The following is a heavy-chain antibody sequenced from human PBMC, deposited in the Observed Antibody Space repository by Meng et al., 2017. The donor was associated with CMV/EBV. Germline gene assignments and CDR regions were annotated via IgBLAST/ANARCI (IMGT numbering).Heavy chain of an antibody. V-gene: IGHV4-4*07. J-gene: IGHJ5*02. CDR2: IYTSGST. CDR1: GGSISSYY. Sequence: VPVMESGPGLVKPSETLSLTCTVSGGSISSYYWSWIRQPAGKGLEWIGRIYTSGSTNYNPSLKSRVTMSVDTSKNQFSLKLSSVTAADTAVYYCARDLMNCSSTSCANWFDPWGQGTLVTVSS. CDR3: ARDLMNCSSTSCANWFDP. D-gene: IGHD2-2*01.